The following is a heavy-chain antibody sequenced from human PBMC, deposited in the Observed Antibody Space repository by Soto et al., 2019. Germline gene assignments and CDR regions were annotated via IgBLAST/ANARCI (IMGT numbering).Heavy chain of an antibody. CDR1: GGSISGYF. V-gene: IGHV4-59*08. D-gene: IGHD5-12*01. Sequence: QVQLQESGPGLVKPSETLSLTCTVSGGSISGYFWSWIRQPPGKGLEWIASIYYSGSANYNPSLKNRVPNAVDQSKNQFSLKLNSVTAADTAVYYCASGRWLQLPTLWGQGTMVTVSS. CDR2: IYYSGSA. J-gene: IGHJ3*01. CDR3: ASGRWLQLPTL.